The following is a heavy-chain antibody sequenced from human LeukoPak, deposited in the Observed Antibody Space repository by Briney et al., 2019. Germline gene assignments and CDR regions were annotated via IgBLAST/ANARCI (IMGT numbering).Heavy chain of an antibody. CDR2: ISYDGSNK. Sequence: PGGSLRLSCAASGFTFSSYAMRWVRQAPGKGLEWVAVISYDGSNKYYADSVKGRFTISRDNSKNTLYLQMNSLRAEDTAVYYCARDYYDSSDYYYWGQGTLVTVSS. J-gene: IGHJ4*02. V-gene: IGHV3-30-3*01. D-gene: IGHD3-22*01. CDR3: ARDYYDSSDYYY. CDR1: GFTFSSYA.